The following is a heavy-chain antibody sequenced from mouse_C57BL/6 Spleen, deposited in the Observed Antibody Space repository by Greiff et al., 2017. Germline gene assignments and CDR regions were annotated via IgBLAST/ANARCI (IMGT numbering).Heavy chain of an antibody. V-gene: IGHV1-47*01. Sequence: QVQLQQSGAELVKPGASVKMSCKASGYTFTTYPLEWMKQNHGKSLEWIGNFHPYNDDTKYNEKFKGKATLTVEKSSSTVYLELSRLTSDDSAVYYCARREYYYGSSYCYAMDYWGQGTSVTVSS. CDR3: ARREYYYGSSYCYAMDY. J-gene: IGHJ4*01. D-gene: IGHD1-1*01. CDR2: FHPYNDDT. CDR1: GYTFTTYP.